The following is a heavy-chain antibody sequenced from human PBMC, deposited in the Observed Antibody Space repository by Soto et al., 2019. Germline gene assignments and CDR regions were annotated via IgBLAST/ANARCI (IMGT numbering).Heavy chain of an antibody. J-gene: IGHJ4*02. Sequence: QLQLQESGSGLVKPSQTLSLTCAVSGGSISSGGYSWSWIRQPPGKGLEWIGYIYHSGSTYYNPSPKSGVPIPVDRPKTQSPLKLSSVPAGTPALYYCARVPARGGQGPRVPV. D-gene: IGHD2-2*01. CDR2: IYHSGST. CDR3: ARVPAR. CDR1: GGSISSGGYS. V-gene: IGHV4-30-2*01.